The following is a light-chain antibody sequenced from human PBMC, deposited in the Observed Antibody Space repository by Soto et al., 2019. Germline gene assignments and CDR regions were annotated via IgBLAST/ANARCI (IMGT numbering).Light chain of an antibody. CDR3: QLSDSSFT. V-gene: IGKV1-39*01. Sequence: DIQMTQSPSSLSASVGDRVTITCRASQSIRTYLNWYQQKPGKAPKLLIYAASSLQSGVPSRFSGSGYGTDFTLTISSLQPDDFATYYCQLSDSSFTFGQGTRLEIK. CDR1: QSIRTY. CDR2: AAS. J-gene: IGKJ5*01.